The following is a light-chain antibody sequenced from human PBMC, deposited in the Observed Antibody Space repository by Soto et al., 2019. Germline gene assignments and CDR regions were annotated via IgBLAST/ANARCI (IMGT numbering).Light chain of an antibody. CDR3: ASFRSGTILV. CDR2: QVN. Sequence: QSVLTQPASVSGSPGQSVTISCTGPRSDIGDSNFISWYQHSPGKAPRLLIYQVNNRPSGVSGRFSGSKAGNTASLTISGLLDGDEADYFCASFRSGTILVFGSGTKVTVL. J-gene: IGLJ1*01. V-gene: IGLV2-14*01. CDR1: RSDIGDSNF.